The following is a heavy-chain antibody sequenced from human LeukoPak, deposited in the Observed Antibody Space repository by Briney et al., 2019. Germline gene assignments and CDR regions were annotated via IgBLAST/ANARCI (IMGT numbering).Heavy chain of an antibody. Sequence: PGGSLRLSCAASGFTFSDHFMDWVCQAPGKGLEWVGRSGNKGNSYITEYAASVEGRFTISRDDSKKSLYLQMNSLKTEDTAVYYCASTGWVRGFDYWGQGTPVTVSS. J-gene: IGHJ4*02. V-gene: IGHV3-72*01. D-gene: IGHD3-10*01. CDR1: GFTFSDHF. CDR2: SGNKGNSYIT. CDR3: ASTGWVRGFDY.